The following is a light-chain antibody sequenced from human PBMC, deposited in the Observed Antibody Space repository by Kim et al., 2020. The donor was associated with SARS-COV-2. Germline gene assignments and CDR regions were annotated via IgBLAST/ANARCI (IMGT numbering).Light chain of an antibody. CDR1: QSVSTY. CDR2: GAS. V-gene: IGKV3-11*01. J-gene: IGKJ2*01. Sequence: EIVLTQSPATLSLSPGERATLSCRASQSVSTYLAWYQQKPGQGPRLLIYGASNRATGIPGRFSGSGSGTDFTLTISSLEPEDFAVYYCQQRFNWPYTFGQGTKLEI. CDR3: QQRFNWPYT.